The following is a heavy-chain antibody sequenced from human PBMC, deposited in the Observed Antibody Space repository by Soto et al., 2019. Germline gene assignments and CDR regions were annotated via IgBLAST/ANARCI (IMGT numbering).Heavy chain of an antibody. CDR1: GFTFSSFW. D-gene: IGHD3-10*01. V-gene: IGHV3-7*01. CDR2: LNQDGSEK. CDR3: ARQGSGTYSRKPSFDY. J-gene: IGHJ4*02. Sequence: PRGSLRLSCGASGFTFSSFWMSWVRQAPGKGLEWVATLNQDGSEKYYVDSMRGRFTISRDNAKNSLYLQMNSLRAEDTAVYHCARQGSGTYSRKPSFDYWGQGILVTVSS.